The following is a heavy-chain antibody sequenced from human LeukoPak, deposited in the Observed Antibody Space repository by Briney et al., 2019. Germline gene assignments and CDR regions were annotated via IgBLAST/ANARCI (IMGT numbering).Heavy chain of an antibody. Sequence: ASVTVSFTSSGYTFTIYYMHWVRQAHGQGMEWMGVINPSGGRTSSAHKFQGRVSITTDTYKSKVYMELSSLRFEDSAVYYCARVLLGSGGFDIWGQGTMVTVSS. CDR2: INPSGGRT. J-gene: IGHJ3*02. D-gene: IGHD2-15*01. V-gene: IGHV1-46*01. CDR3: ARVLLGSGGFDI. CDR1: GYTFTIYY.